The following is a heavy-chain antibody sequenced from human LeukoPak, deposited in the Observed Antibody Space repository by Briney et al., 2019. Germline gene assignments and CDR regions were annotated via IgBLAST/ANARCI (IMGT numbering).Heavy chain of an antibody. CDR1: GGSISSGSYY. V-gene: IGHV4-61*01. D-gene: IGHD4-23*01. Sequence: PSETLSLTCTVSGGSISSGSYYWSWIRQPPGKGLEWIGYIYYSGSTNYNPSLKSRVTISADTSKNQFSLKLNSVTAADTAVYYCATGGILRWDYFDYWGQGTLVTVSS. CDR2: IYYSGST. J-gene: IGHJ4*02. CDR3: ATGGILRWDYFDY.